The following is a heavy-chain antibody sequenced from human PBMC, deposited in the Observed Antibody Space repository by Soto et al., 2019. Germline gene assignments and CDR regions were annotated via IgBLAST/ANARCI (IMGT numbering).Heavy chain of an antibody. Sequence: SVKVSCKASGGTFSSYAISWVRQAPGQGLEWMGGIIPIFGTANYAQKFQGRVTITADESTSTAYMELSSLRSEDTAVYYCARDYYDSSGYYGYFDYWGQGTLVTVSS. V-gene: IGHV1-69*13. CDR2: IIPIFGTA. D-gene: IGHD3-22*01. J-gene: IGHJ4*02. CDR3: ARDYYDSSGYYGYFDY. CDR1: GGTFSSYA.